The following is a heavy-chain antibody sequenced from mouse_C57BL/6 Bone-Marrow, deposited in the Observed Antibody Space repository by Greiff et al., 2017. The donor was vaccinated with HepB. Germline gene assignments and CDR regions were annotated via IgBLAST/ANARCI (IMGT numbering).Heavy chain of an antibody. V-gene: IGHV1-66*01. D-gene: IGHD1-1*01. CDR3: ARNYYGSSSWLAY. CDR2: IYPGSGNT. CDR1: GYSFTSYY. Sequence: QVQLKESGPELVKPGASVKISCKASGYSFTSYYIHWVKQRPGQGLEWIGWIYPGSGNTKYNEKFKGKATLTADTSSSTAYMQLSSLTSEDSAVYYCARNYYGSSSWLAYWGQGTLVTVSA. J-gene: IGHJ3*01.